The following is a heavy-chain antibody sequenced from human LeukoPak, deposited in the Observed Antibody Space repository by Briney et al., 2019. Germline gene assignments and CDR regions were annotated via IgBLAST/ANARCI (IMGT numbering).Heavy chain of an antibody. CDR2: INPNSGGT. D-gene: IGHD6-6*01. CDR1: GYTFSSYG. CDR3: ARDRGRIAARPEYYFDY. J-gene: IGHJ4*02. V-gene: IGHV1-18*03. Sequence: ASVKVSCKASGYTFSSYGISWVRQAPGQGLEWMGWINPNSGGTNYAQEFQGRVTITRDTSASTAYMELSSLRSEDMAVYYCARDRGRIAARPEYYFDYWGQGTLVTVSS.